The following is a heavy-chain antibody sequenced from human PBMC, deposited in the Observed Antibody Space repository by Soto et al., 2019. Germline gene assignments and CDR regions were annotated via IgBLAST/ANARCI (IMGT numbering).Heavy chain of an antibody. Sequence: SVKVSCKASGYTFTSYAMHWVRQAPGQRLEWMGWINAGNGNTKYSQKFQGRVTITRDTSASTAYMELSSLRSEDTAVYYCAREGSLTGTTDPLDYWGQGTLVTVSS. V-gene: IGHV1-3*01. CDR3: AREGSLTGTTDPLDY. CDR1: GYTFTSYA. D-gene: IGHD1-7*01. J-gene: IGHJ4*02. CDR2: INAGNGNT.